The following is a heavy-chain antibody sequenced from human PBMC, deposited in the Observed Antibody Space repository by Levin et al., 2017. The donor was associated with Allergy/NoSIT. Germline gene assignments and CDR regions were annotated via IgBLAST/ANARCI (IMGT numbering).Heavy chain of an antibody. J-gene: IGHJ4*02. CDR3: ARGGASLHPSGWSPPDY. CDR2: IIPIFGTA. D-gene: IGHD6-19*01. V-gene: IGHV1-69*13. CDR1: GGTFSSYA. Sequence: GASVKVSCKASGGTFSSYAISWVRQAPGQGLEWMGGIIPIFGTANYAQKFQGRVTITADESTSTAYMELSSLRSEDTAVYYCARGGASLHPSGWSPPDYWGQGTLVTVSS.